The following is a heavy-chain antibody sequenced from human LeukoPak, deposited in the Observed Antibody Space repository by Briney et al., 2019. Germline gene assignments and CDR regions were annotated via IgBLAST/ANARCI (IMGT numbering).Heavy chain of an antibody. V-gene: IGHV4-59*01. CDR2: IYYSGST. J-gene: IGHJ5*02. CDR1: GGSISSSY. Sequence: SETLSLTCTVSGGSISSSYWSWFRQPPGKGLEWIGYIYYSGSTNYNPSLKSRVTISADTSKNHFSLKLSSVTAADTAVYYCAREIIVTGTRDWFDPWGQGTLVTVSS. D-gene: IGHD6-19*01. CDR3: AREIIVTGTRDWFDP.